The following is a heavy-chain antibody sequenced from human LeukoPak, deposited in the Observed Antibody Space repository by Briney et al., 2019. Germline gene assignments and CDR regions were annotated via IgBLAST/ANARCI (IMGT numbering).Heavy chain of an antibody. D-gene: IGHD3-10*01. CDR3: AKLWAGYYFDY. Sequence: GGCLRLSCAASGFTFSSYGMHWVRQAPGKGLEWVAAISYDGSNKYYADSVKGRFTISRDNSKNTLYLQMNSLRAEDTAVYYCAKLWAGYYFDYWGQGTLVTVSS. CDR1: GFTFSSYG. V-gene: IGHV3-30*18. J-gene: IGHJ4*02. CDR2: ISYDGSNK.